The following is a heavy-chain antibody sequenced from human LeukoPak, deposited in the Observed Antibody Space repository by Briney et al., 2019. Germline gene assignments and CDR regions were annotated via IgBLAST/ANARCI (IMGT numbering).Heavy chain of an antibody. J-gene: IGHJ4*02. CDR1: GFTFSSYG. CDR2: ISGSGGST. V-gene: IGHV3-23*01. CDR3: AKGHYYDSSGYYYRPPDFDY. Sequence: GGSLRLSCAASGFTFSSYGMSWVRQAPGKGLEWVSAISGSGGSTYYADSVKGRFTISRDNSKNTLYLQMNSLRAEDTAVYYCAKGHYYDSSGYYYRPPDFDYWGQGTLVTVSS. D-gene: IGHD3-22*01.